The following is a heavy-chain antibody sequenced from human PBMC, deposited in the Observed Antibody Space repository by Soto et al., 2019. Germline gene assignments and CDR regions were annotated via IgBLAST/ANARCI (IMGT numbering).Heavy chain of an antibody. CDR3: ARRIAAAGTFWFDP. CDR1: GFSLSTSGVG. CDR2: IYWDDDK. D-gene: IGHD6-13*01. J-gene: IGHJ5*02. V-gene: IGHV2-5*02. Sequence: QITLKESGPTLVKPTQTLTLTCTFSGFSLSTSGVGVGWIRQSPGKALEWLALIYWDDDKRYSPSLKSRLTITKDTSKNHVVLTMTNMDPVDTATYYCARRIAAAGTFWFDPWGQGTLVTVSS.